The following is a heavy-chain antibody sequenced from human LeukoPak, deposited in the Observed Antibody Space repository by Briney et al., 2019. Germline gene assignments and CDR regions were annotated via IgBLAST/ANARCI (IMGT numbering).Heavy chain of an antibody. Sequence: ASVKVSCKASGYTFTSYDINWVRQATGQGLEWMGWMNPNSGNTGYAQKFQGRVTMTRNTSISTAYMELSSLRSEDTAVYYCARENGGQWLVQPYYYYGMDVWGQGTTVTVSS. J-gene: IGHJ6*02. D-gene: IGHD6-19*01. CDR2: MNPNSGNT. V-gene: IGHV1-8*01. CDR1: GYTFTSYD. CDR3: ARENGGQWLVQPYYYYGMDV.